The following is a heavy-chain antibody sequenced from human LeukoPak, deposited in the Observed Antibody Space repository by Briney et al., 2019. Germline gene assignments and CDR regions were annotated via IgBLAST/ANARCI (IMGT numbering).Heavy chain of an antibody. CDR2: MNPSDNGV. CDR3: TTNAAALDY. V-gene: IGHV1-2*02. J-gene: IGHJ4*02. D-gene: IGHD6-13*01. Sequence: ASVKVSCKASGYTFTDRYIHWVRQAPGQGFEWMGWMNPSDNGVIYAQKFQGRVAMTRDTSITTAYLEVTRLTSDDTAVYYCTTNAAALDYWGQGTLVTVSS. CDR1: GYTFTDRY.